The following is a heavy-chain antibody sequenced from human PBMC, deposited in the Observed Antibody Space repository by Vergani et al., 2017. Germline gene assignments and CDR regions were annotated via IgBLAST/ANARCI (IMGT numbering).Heavy chain of an antibody. CDR2: ISAYNGNT. V-gene: IGHV1-18*01. J-gene: IGHJ5*02. Sequence: QVQLVQSGAEVKKPGASVKVSCKASGYTFTSYGISWVRQAPGQGLEWMGWISAYNGNTNYAQKFQGRVTMTRNTSIRTAYMELSSLRSEDTAVYYCARDLEYSSSSGFDPWGQGTLVTVSS. CDR3: ARDLEYSSSSGFDP. CDR1: GYTFTSYG. D-gene: IGHD6-6*01.